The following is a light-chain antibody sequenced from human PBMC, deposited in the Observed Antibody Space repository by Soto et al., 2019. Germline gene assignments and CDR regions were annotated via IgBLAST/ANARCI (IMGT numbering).Light chain of an antibody. Sequence: QSALTQPASVSGSPGQSITISCTGTSSDVGGSNYVSWYQQRPGKAPKLIIFDVSHRPSGFSNRFSGSKSGNTASLTISGLQAEDEADYYCSSHPSSSTYVFGTGTKLTVL. J-gene: IGLJ1*01. CDR1: SSDVGGSNY. V-gene: IGLV2-14*03. CDR3: SSHPSSSTYV. CDR2: DVS.